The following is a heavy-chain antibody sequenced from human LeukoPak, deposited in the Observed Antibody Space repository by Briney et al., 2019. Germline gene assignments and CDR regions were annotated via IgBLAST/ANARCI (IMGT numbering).Heavy chain of an antibody. CDR1: GYTFTGYY. Sequence: ASVKVSCKASGYTFTGYYIHWVRQAPGQGLEWMGWINPNNGGTNYGQKFQGRVTMTRDTSISTAYMELSRLSSDDTAVFYCARDRLRLGYERTNWFDPWGQGTLVTVSS. V-gene: IGHV1-2*02. CDR2: INPNNGGT. CDR3: ARDRLRLGYERTNWFDP. D-gene: IGHD2-15*01. J-gene: IGHJ5*02.